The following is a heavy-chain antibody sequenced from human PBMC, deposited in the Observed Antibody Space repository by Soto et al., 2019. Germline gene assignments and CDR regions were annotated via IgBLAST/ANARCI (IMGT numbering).Heavy chain of an antibody. CDR2: IIPIFGTA. V-gene: IGHV1-69*13. J-gene: IGHJ5*02. CDR1: GGTFSSYA. Sequence: SVKVSCKASGGTFSSYAISWVRQAPGQGLEWMGGIIPIFGTANYAQKFQGRVTITADESTSTAYMELSSLRSEDTAVYYCAREGYCSGGSCAPPGWFDPGGQGTLVTVS. CDR3: AREGYCSGGSCAPPGWFDP. D-gene: IGHD2-15*01.